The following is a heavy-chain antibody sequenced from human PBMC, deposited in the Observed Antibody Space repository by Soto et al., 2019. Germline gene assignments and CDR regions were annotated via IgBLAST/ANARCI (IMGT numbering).Heavy chain of an antibody. D-gene: IGHD3-10*01. CDR2: IYYSGST. CDR3: ARGYYGSASLDY. V-gene: IGHV4-31*03. J-gene: IGHJ4*02. CDR1: GGSISSGGYY. Sequence: QVQLQESGPGLVKPSQTLSLTCTVSGGSISSGGYYWSWIRQHPGKGLELIGYIYYSGSTYYNTSLKSRVTISVDTSKNQFSLKLSSVTAADTAVYYCARGYYGSASLDYWGQGTLVTVSS.